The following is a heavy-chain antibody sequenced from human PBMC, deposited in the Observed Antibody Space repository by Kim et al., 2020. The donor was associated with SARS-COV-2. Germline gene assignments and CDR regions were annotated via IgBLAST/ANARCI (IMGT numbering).Heavy chain of an antibody. J-gene: IGHJ6*02. V-gene: IGHV3-48*03. Sequence: GGSLRLSCATSGFTFNSYDMNWVRQAPGKGLEWISYIDNSGKTKFYADSVKGRFTISRDNAKNSLYLQMNSLRAEDTAVYYCARDLQDYYGSGSYHYYGMDVWGPGTTGTVSS. CDR3: ARDLQDYYGSGSYHYYGMDV. CDR2: IDNSGKTK. D-gene: IGHD3-10*01. CDR1: GFTFNSYD.